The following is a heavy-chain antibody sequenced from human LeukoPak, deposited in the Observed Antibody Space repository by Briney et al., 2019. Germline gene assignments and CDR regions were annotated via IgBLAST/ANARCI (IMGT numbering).Heavy chain of an antibody. J-gene: IGHJ4*02. CDR2: IWYDGSQR. D-gene: IGHD1-14*01. V-gene: IGHV3-33*08. CDR1: GFTFSTYG. CDR3: ATSSPRNYFDH. Sequence: GGSLRLSCAASGFTFSTYGLHWVRQSPGRGLEWVAVIWYDGSQRYYADSVKGRFTISRDDSQNTIYLQMDSLRAEDTAVYYCATSSPRNYFDHWGQGTLVTVSS.